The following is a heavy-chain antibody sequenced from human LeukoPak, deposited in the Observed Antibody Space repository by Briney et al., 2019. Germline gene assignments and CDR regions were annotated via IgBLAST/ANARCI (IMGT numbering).Heavy chain of an antibody. CDR3: ARGVIVVAGTYPRFDY. J-gene: IGHJ4*02. CDR2: IYHSGST. Sequence: PSETLSLTCTVSGYSISSGYYWGWIRQPPGKGLEWIGSIYHSGSTYYNPSLKSRVTISVDTSKNQFSLKLSSVTAADTAVYYCARGVIVVAGTYPRFDYWGQGTLVTVSS. V-gene: IGHV4-38-2*02. D-gene: IGHD6-19*01. CDR1: GYSISSGYY.